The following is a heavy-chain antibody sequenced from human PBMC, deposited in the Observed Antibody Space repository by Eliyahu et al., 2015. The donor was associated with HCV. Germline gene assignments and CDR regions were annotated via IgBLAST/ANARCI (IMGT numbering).Heavy chain of an antibody. V-gene: IGHV3-30-3*01. Sequence: QVQLVESGGGVVQPGRSLRLSCAASGFIFSNFAMHWVRQAPGKGLEWLTVMSADGTQTYFADSVKGRFTISRDNSNKTLYLEMNTLTPEDTAVYYCARDRHLLATLIDYWGQGTLVTVSS. D-gene: IGHD6-6*01. CDR3: ARDRHLLATLIDY. CDR2: MSADGTQT. J-gene: IGHJ4*02. CDR1: GFIFSNFA.